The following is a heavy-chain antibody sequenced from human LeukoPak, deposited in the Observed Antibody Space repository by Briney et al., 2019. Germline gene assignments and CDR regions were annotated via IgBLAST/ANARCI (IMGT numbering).Heavy chain of an antibody. CDR2: IKSQTDGGTT. V-gene: IGHV3-15*01. J-gene: IGHJ4*02. CDR3: RKRLRWENQFDY. CDR1: GFIFNNAW. Sequence: PGGSLRLSCAAYGFIFNNAWMTWVRQAPGKGLEWIGRIKSQTDGGTTDYATPVKGRFTISRDDSKNTLYLQRNSLKAEDTAGYYCRKRLRWENQFDYWGQGTLVTVSS. D-gene: IGHD1-26*01.